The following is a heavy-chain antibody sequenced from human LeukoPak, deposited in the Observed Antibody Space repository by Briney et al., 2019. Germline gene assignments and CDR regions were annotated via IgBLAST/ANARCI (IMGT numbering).Heavy chain of an antibody. J-gene: IGHJ4*02. Sequence: PGGSLRLSCAAAGFTFSSYTMNWVRQALGQGLEWVSTISDPHSGSETHYADSVKGRFTISRDDSQNTVYLQMDSLRAEDTAVYYCTTRLQNHFAYWGQGTQVTVSS. CDR3: TTRLQNHFAY. CDR1: GFTFSSYT. D-gene: IGHD5-24*01. V-gene: IGHV3-23*01. CDR2: ISDPHSGSET.